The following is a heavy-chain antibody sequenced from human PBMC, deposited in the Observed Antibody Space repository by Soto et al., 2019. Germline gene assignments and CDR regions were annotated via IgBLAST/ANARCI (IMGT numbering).Heavy chain of an antibody. J-gene: IGHJ6*02. Sequence: GASVKVSCKASGGTFSSHAISWVRQAPGQGLEWMGGIIPIFGTANYAQKFQGRVTITADESTSTAYMELSSLRSEDTAVYYCATQPAHYPAEHNSYYYGLEVWGQGTTVTVSS. V-gene: IGHV1-69*13. CDR2: IIPIFGTA. D-gene: IGHD1-1*01. CDR1: GGTFSSHA. CDR3: ATQPAHYPAEHNSYYYGLEV.